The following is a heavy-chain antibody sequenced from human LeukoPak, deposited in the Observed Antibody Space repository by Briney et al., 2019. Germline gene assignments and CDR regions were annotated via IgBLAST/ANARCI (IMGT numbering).Heavy chain of an antibody. CDR2: ITPSGGT. Sequence: ASVKVSCKASGYTFTSYAMHWVRQAPGQRLEWMGWITPSGGTNYPQKFHGRVGITRDTSITTAYMDLSRLTSDDTAVYYCARDRYGDGFAHFDYWGQGALVTGSS. J-gene: IGHJ4*02. D-gene: IGHD5-24*01. CDR3: ARDRYGDGFAHFDY. CDR1: GYTFTSYA. V-gene: IGHV1-2*02.